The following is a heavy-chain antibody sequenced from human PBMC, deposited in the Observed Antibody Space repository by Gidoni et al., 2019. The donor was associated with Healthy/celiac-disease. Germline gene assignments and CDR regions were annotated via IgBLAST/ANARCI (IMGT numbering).Heavy chain of an antibody. CDR2: INPNSGGT. J-gene: IGHJ1*01. D-gene: IGHD3-9*01. CDR3: ARSYYDILTGYYGYFQH. Sequence: QVQLVQSGAEVKKPVASVQVSCKASGYTFTVYYMHWVRKAPGQGLEWMGWINPNSGGTNYAQKVQGRGTMTRDTSISTAYMELSRLRSDDTAVYYCARSYYDILTGYYGYFQHWGQGTLVTVSS. V-gene: IGHV1-2*02. CDR1: GYTFTVYY.